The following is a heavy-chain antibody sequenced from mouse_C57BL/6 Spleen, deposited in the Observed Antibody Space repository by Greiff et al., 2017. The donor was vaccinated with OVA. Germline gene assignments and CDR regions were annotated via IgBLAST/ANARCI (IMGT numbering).Heavy chain of an antibody. J-gene: IGHJ3*01. D-gene: IGHD2-4*01. CDR1: GYAFSSSW. CDR3: ARGDDYDVAWFAY. Sequence: VKLVESGPELVKPGASVKISCKASGYAFSSSWMNWVKQRPGKGLEWIGRIYPGDGDTNYNGKFKGKATLTAAKSSSTAYMQLSSLTSEDSAVYVCARGDDYDVAWFAYWGQGTLVTVSA. V-gene: IGHV1-82*01. CDR2: IYPGDGDT.